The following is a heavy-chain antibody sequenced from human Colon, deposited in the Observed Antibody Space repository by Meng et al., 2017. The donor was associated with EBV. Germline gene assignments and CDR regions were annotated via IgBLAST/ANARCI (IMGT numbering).Heavy chain of an antibody. CDR3: VRDTRRGGGWFDP. V-gene: IGHV4-30-2*01. CDR1: GDCTSSVDYS. J-gene: IGHJ5*02. CDR2: IYHGVNI. Sequence: HASAPGPVRHSQTLVPHFAVSGDCTSSVDYSWTWIRQPPGKGLEWIGYIYHGVNIYYTPSLRSRVTISVDKSRNQFSLKLTSVSAADTAVYYCVRDTRRGGGWFDPWGQGTLVTVSS. D-gene: IGHD3-10*01.